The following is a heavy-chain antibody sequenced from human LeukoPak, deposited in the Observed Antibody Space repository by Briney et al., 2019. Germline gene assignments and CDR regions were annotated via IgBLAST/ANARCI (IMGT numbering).Heavy chain of an antibody. CDR2: INPNSGGT. V-gene: IGHV1-2*02. CDR1: GYTFTAYY. Sequence: ASVKVSCKASGYTFTAYYMHWMRQAPGQGPEWMGWINPNSGGTNFARKFQGRVTMTSDTSISTAYMELSSLRSDDTAIYYCARAKVLVPDHWGQGTLVTVSS. CDR3: ARAKVLVPDH. J-gene: IGHJ4*02.